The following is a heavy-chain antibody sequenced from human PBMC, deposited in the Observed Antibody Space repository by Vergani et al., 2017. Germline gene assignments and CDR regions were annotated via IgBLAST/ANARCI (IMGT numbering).Heavy chain of an antibody. V-gene: IGHV3-9*01. CDR2: ISWNSGSI. CDR3: AKDNAAAGPFDY. CDR1: GFTFDDYA. Sequence: EVQLVESGGGLVQPGRSLRLSCAASGFTFDDYAMHWVRQAPGKGLEWVSGISWNSGSIGYADSVKGRFTISRDNAKNSLYLQMNSLRAEDTALYYCAKDNAAAGPFDYWGQGTLVTVSS. D-gene: IGHD6-13*01. J-gene: IGHJ4*02.